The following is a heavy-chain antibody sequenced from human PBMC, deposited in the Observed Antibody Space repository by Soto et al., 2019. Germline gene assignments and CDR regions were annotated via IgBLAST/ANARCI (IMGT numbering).Heavy chain of an antibody. D-gene: IGHD2-2*01. Sequence: LTCAGHGGSFSGYYWRSIRHPTGKGVEGMGEINHSESTNNTHSLQSLITRSVDSSKNSYSLKLRSVTAADTAVYSFARCADIGGGPDPFDPWGQGTLVTVSS. CDR3: ARCADIGGGPDPFDP. CDR1: GGSFSGYY. J-gene: IGHJ5*02. V-gene: IGHV4-34*01. CDR2: INHSEST.